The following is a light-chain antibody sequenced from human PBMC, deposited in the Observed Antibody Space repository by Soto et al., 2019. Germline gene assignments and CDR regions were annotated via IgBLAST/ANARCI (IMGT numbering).Light chain of an antibody. Sequence: DIQMTQSPSTLSASVGDRVTITCRASQSISSWLAWFQQKPGKAPKLLIYAASSLESGVPSRFSGSGSGTEFTLTISSLPPDDFATYYCHQYNDYSWTFGQGTKVEIK. J-gene: IGKJ1*01. V-gene: IGKV1-5*01. CDR2: AAS. CDR3: HQYNDYSWT. CDR1: QSISSW.